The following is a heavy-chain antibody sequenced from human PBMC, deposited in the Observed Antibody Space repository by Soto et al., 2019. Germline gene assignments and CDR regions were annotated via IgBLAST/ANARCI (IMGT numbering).Heavy chain of an antibody. V-gene: IGHV3-66*01. Sequence: EVQLVESGGGLVQPGGSLRLSCAASGFGVSNNYMSWVRQAPGKGLEWVSAINSGGNTYYADSVKGRFTIPRDNSTNTVYLQMNSVGVEDTAVYYCARGVNSDVYGEYFYYGMDVWGQGTTVTVSS. D-gene: IGHD3-10*01. CDR1: GFGVSNNY. CDR3: ARGVNSDVYGEYFYYGMDV. J-gene: IGHJ6*02. CDR2: INSGGNT.